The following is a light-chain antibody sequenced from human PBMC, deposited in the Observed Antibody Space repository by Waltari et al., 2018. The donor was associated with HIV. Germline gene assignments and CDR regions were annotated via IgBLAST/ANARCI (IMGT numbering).Light chain of an antibody. V-gene: IGKV4-1*01. J-gene: IGKJ4*01. CDR2: WAS. CDR1: QSLLYSSDNKNY. Sequence: DIVMTQSPDSLAVSLGERATINCKSSQSLLYSSDNKNYLAWYQQKPGQPPKLLIYWASTRESRVPDRFSGSGSGTDFTLTINSLQAEDVAVYYCQQYYSTLALTFGGGTKVEIK. CDR3: QQYYSTLALT.